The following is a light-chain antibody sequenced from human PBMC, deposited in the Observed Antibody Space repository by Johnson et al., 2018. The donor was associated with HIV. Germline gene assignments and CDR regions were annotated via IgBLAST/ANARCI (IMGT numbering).Light chain of an antibody. CDR3: GTWDSSLSALYC. J-gene: IGLJ1*01. CDR1: NSNIGNNY. V-gene: IGLV1-51*02. Sequence: QSVLTQPPSVSAAPGQKVTISCSGSNSNIGNNYVSWYQQLPGTAPKLLIYENNKRPSGIPDRFSGSKSGTSATLGITGLQTGDEADYYCGTWDSSLSALYCFGTGTKVTVL. CDR2: ENN.